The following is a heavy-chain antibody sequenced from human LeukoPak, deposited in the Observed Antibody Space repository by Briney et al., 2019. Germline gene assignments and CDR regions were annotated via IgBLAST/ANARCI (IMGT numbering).Heavy chain of an antibody. Sequence: GGSLRLSCAASGFTFSSYAMHWVRQARGKGLEWVADISYDGSNKYYADSVKGRFTISRDNSKNTLYLQMNSLRAEDTAVYYCAREDTRIAVAGTGFDYWGQGTLVTVSS. J-gene: IGHJ4*02. CDR2: ISYDGSNK. CDR1: GFTFSSYA. V-gene: IGHV3-30-3*01. CDR3: AREDTRIAVAGTGFDY. D-gene: IGHD6-19*01.